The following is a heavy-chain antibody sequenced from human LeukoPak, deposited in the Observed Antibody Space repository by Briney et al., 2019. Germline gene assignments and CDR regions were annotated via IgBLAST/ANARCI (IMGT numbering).Heavy chain of an antibody. CDR3: ARADYSSTWSHDYYYMDV. CDR1: GYSISSGYY. CDR2: VSHSGSA. D-gene: IGHD6-13*01. Sequence: SSETLSLTCTVSGYSISSGYYWGWIRQPPGKGLEWIGSVSHSGSAYNNPSLKSRVTISLDTSKNQVSLKLTSVTAADTAVYYCARADYSSTWSHDYYYMDVWGKGTTVTVSS. V-gene: IGHV4-38-2*02. J-gene: IGHJ6*03.